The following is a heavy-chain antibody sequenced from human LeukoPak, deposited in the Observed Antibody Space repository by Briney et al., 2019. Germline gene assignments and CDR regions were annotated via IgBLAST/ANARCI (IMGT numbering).Heavy chain of an antibody. Sequence: SETLSLTCTVSGGSISTGGYYWSWIRQHPGKGLEWIGHIYYSGSTYYNPSLKSRVTISLDTSKNQVSLKLSSVTAADTAVYYCARDRGYYGMDVWGQGTTVTVSS. CDR1: GGSISTGGYY. D-gene: IGHD3-10*01. V-gene: IGHV4-31*03. J-gene: IGHJ6*02. CDR2: IYYSGST. CDR3: ARDRGYYGMDV.